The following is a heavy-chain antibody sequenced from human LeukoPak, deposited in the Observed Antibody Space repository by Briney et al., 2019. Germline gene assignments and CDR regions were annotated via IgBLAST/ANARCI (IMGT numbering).Heavy chain of an antibody. CDR2: ISGSGGST. V-gene: IGHV3-23*01. CDR3: AKIAAAGSAPFDY. CDR1: GFTFSSYA. Sequence: GGSLRLSCAASGFTFSSYAMSWARQAPGKALEWVSAISGSGGSTYYAASVKGRFTISRDNSKNTLYLQMNSLRAEDTAVYYCAKIAAAGSAPFDYWGQGTLVTVSS. J-gene: IGHJ4*02. D-gene: IGHD6-13*01.